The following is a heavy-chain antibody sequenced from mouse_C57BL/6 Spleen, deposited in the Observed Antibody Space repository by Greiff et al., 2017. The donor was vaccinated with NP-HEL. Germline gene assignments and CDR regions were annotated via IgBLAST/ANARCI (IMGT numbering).Heavy chain of an antibody. CDR1: GFNIKDYY. V-gene: IGHV14-1*01. CDR3: TTGSLRRGAWFAY. CDR2: IDPEDGDT. J-gene: IGHJ3*01. Sequence: EVQLQQSGAELVRPGASVKLSCTASGFNIKDYYMHWVKQRPEQGLEWIGRIDPEDGDTEYAPKFQGKATMTADTSSNTAYLQLSSLTSEDTAVYYCTTGSLRRGAWFAYWGQGTLVTVSA. D-gene: IGHD1-1*01.